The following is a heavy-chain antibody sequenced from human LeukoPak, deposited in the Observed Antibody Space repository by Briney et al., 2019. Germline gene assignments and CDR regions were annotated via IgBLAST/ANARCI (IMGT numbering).Heavy chain of an antibody. D-gene: IGHD3-10*01. V-gene: IGHV4-39*01. CDR3: ARLRQYYYGSGSYTFDY. J-gene: IGHJ4*02. CDR2: IYYSGST. Sequence: SETLSLTCTVSGGSISSSSYYWGWIRQPPGKGLEWIGSIYYSGSTYYNPSLKSRVTISVDTSKNQFSLKLSSVTAADTAVYYCARLRQYYYGSGSYTFDYWGQGTLVTVSS. CDR1: GGSISSSSYY.